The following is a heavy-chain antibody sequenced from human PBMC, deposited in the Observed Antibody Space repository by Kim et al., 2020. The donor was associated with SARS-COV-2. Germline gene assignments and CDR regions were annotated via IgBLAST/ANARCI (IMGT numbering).Heavy chain of an antibody. CDR2: ISSSSSYI. V-gene: IGHV3-21*01. J-gene: IGHJ4*02. D-gene: IGHD3-22*01. CDR3: ARGSLSYYYDSSGYYYQGYLDY. CDR1: GFTFSSYS. Sequence: GGSLRLSCAASGFTFSSYSMNWVRQAPGKGLEWVSSISSSSSYIYYADSVKGRFTISRDNAKNSLYLQMNSLRAEDTAVYYCARGSLSYYYDSSGYYYQGYLDYWGQGTLVTVSS.